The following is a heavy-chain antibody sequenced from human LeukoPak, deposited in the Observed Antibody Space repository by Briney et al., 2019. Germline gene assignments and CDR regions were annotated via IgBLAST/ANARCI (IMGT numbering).Heavy chain of an antibody. CDR3: ARQQGIQYLNFDY. D-gene: IGHD1/OR15-1a*01. J-gene: IGHJ4*02. V-gene: IGHV1-46*02. CDR1: GYTFNKFY. CDR2: VNPSDGYT. Sequence: GASVKVSCKASGYTFNKFYMHWVRQAPGQGLEWMGIVNPSDGYTTYAQKFQGRVTVTRDMSTSTVYMDLTSLGSEGTAVYYCARQQGIQYLNFDYWGQGALVAVSS.